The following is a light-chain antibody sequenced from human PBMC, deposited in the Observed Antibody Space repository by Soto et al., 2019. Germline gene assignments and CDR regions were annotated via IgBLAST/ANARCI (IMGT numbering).Light chain of an antibody. V-gene: IGKV2D-29*01. CDR3: MHTVAAPWT. CDR2: AVS. CDR1: QSLVFSDGKTY. J-gene: IGKJ1*01. Sequence: VLTQTPLSLSVTPGQPASISCKSSQSLVFSDGKTYFYWYLQKPGQPPHPLIYAVSNRFSGVPDRFSGSGSGTDFTLRISRVEAEDVGIYYCMHTVAAPWTFGQGTMVEI.